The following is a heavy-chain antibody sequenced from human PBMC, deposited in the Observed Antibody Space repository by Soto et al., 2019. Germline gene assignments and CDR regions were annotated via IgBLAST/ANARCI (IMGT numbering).Heavy chain of an antibody. Sequence: PGQGLEWMGWISAYNGNTNYAQKLQGRVTMTTDTSTSTAYMELRSLRSDDTAVYYCAREAVGYVGDYWGQGTLVTVSS. V-gene: IGHV1-18*01. CDR2: ISAYNGNT. CDR3: AREAVGYVGDY. D-gene: IGHD3-10*02. J-gene: IGHJ4*02.